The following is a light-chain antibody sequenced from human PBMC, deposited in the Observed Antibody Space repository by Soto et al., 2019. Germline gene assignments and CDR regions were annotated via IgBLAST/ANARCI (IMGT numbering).Light chain of an antibody. V-gene: IGKV1-27*01. CDR1: QVISNY. CDR2: AAS. Sequence: DIPMTQSPSSLSASVGDRVTITCRASQVISNYLAWYQQKPGKVHKLLIYAASTLQSGVPFRFSGSGSGTDFTLTISSLQPEDVATYYCQKYNSAPCTVGQGTKVEIK. J-gene: IGKJ1*01. CDR3: QKYNSAPCT.